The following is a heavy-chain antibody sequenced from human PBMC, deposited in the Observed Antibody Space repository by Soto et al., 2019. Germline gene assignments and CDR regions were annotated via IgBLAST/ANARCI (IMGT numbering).Heavy chain of an antibody. J-gene: IGHJ4*02. Sequence: PSETLSLTCTVSGGSISSYYWTWIRQPAGKGLEWIGRIYTSGTTNYNPSLKSRVTMSVDTSKSQFSLKLSSVTAADTALYYCARERANFGDLEYWGQGALVTVS. CDR2: IYTSGTT. CDR3: ARERANFGDLEY. V-gene: IGHV4-4*07. CDR1: GGSISSYY. D-gene: IGHD4-17*01.